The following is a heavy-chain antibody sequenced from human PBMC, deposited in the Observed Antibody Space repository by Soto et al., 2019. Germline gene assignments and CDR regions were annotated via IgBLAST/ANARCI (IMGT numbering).Heavy chain of an antibody. Sequence: QVQLVESGGGVVQPERSLRLSCAASGFMFSAFGMHWVRQAPGKGLEWVAVMSYDGSSKYYADSVKGRFTISRDNSENTLYLQMNSLRAEDMAVYYCAKDRRRVLPFYGMDVWGQGTTVTVSS. J-gene: IGHJ6*02. CDR2: MSYDGSSK. D-gene: IGHD3-10*01. V-gene: IGHV3-30*18. CDR3: AKDRRRVLPFYGMDV. CDR1: GFMFSAFG.